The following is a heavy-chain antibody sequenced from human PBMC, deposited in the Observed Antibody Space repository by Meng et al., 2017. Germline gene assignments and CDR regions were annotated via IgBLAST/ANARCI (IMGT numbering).Heavy chain of an antibody. CDR2: IYYSGST. CDR1: GGSISSGGYY. Sequence: LRLSCTVSGGSISSGGYYWSWIRQHPGKGLEWIGYIYYSGSTYYNPSLKSRVTISVDTSKNQFSLKLSSVTAADTAVYYCARGLKSSTVTLELFDIWGQGTKVTVSS. J-gene: IGHJ3*02. V-gene: IGHV4-31*03. D-gene: IGHD4-17*01. CDR3: ARGLKSSTVTLELFDI.